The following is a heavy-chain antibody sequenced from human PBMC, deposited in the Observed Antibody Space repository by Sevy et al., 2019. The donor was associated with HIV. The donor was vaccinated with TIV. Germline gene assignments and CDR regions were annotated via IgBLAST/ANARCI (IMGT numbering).Heavy chain of an antibody. CDR2: LIGGGSRT. CDR1: GFSFSNYA. D-gene: IGHD1-1*01. J-gene: IGHJ4*02. CDR3: ANTGTFDY. Sequence: GGSLRLSCAASGFSFSNYAMSWVRQAPGKGLEWVSTLIGGGSRTYYADSVTGRFTISRDNSKNTLYLQMNSLRAEDTAVYYCANTGTFDYWGQGTLVTVSS. V-gene: IGHV3-23*01.